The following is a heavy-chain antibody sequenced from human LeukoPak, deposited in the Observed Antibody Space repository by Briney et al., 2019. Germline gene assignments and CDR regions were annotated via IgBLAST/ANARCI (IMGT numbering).Heavy chain of an antibody. V-gene: IGHV3-74*01. Sequence: GGPLRLSCAASGFTFSDYWMHWVRQAPGKGLVWVSRVNRDGSSTSYADSVKGRFTISRDNAKNTLSLQMNSLRAEDTAIYYCARDRSISAAGDTYWGQGTLVTVSS. CDR2: VNRDGSST. CDR3: ARDRSISAAGDTY. D-gene: IGHD6-13*01. CDR1: GFTFSDYW. J-gene: IGHJ4*02.